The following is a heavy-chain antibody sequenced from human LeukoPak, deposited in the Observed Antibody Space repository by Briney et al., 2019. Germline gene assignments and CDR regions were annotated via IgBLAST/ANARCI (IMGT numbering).Heavy chain of an antibody. Sequence: GGSLRLSCAASGFTFSSYTMHWVRQAPGKGLEWVALTSSDGNKYFSDSVQGRFTISRDNSRNTVYLQLDSLRPDDTAVYYCARERGIRALYFDNWGQGTLVTVSS. J-gene: IGHJ4*02. V-gene: IGHV3-30*04. CDR3: ARERGIRALYFDN. D-gene: IGHD3-16*01. CDR2: TSSDGNK. CDR1: GFTFSSYT.